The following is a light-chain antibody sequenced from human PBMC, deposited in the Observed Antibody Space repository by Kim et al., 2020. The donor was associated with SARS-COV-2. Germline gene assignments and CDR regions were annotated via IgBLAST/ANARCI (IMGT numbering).Light chain of an antibody. CDR3: QHYSRIPYT. CDR2: QAS. Sequence: DIQMTQSPSTLSASVGDRVTITCRASQIINTFLAWYQQKPGKAPDLLIYQASSLQIGVPSRFSGSGSGTEFTLTINSLQPDDFATYYCQHYSRIPYTFGQGTKLEIK. V-gene: IGKV1-5*03. CDR1: QIINTF. J-gene: IGKJ2*01.